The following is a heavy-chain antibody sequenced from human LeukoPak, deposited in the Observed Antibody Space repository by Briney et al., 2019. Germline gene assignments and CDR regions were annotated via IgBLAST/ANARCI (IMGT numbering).Heavy chain of an antibody. V-gene: IGHV3-48*03. Sequence: PGGSLRLSCAASGFTFSSYEMNWVRQAPGEGPEWVSYISSSGSTIYYADSVKGRFTISRDNAKNSLYLQMNSLRAEDTAVYYCARAEQLWLLGGWGQGTLVTVSS. CDR3: ARAEQLWLLGG. CDR1: GFTFSSYE. J-gene: IGHJ4*02. D-gene: IGHD5-18*01. CDR2: ISSSGSTI.